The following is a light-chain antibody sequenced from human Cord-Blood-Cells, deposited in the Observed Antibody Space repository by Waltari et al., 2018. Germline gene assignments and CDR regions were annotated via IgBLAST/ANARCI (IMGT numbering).Light chain of an antibody. CDR3: CSYAGSWV. Sequence: QSALTQPASVSGSPGQSITISCTGTSSAVGSYNLFSWYQQHPGKAPKLMIYEGSKRPSGVSNRFSGSKSGNTASLTISGLQAEDEADYYCCSYAGSWVFGGGTKLTVL. J-gene: IGLJ3*02. V-gene: IGLV2-23*01. CDR1: SSAVGSYNL. CDR2: EGS.